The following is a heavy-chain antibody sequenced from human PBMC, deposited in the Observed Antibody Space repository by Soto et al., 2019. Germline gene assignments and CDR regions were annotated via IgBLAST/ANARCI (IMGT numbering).Heavy chain of an antibody. D-gene: IGHD2-15*01. V-gene: IGHV3-23*01. J-gene: IGHJ4*02. CDR3: AKGIVVVVAATNY. CDR2: ISGSGGST. Sequence: GGSLRLSCAAPGFTSSSYAMSWVRQAPGKGLEWVSAISGSGGSTYYADSVKGRFTISRDNSKNTLYLQMNSLRAEDTAVYYCAKGIVVVVAATNYWGQGTLVTVSS. CDR1: GFTSSSYA.